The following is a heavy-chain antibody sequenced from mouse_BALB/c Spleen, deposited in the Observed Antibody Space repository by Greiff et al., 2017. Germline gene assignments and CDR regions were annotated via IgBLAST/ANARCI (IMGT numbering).Heavy chain of an antibody. V-gene: IGHV1S81*02. CDR3: TRSGLYDGMDY. CDR1: GYTFTSYY. D-gene: IGHD3-3*01. Sequence: QVQLQQSGAELVKPGASVKLSCKASGYTFTSYYMYWVKQRPGQGLEWIGEINPSNGGTNFNEKFKSKATLTVDKSSSTAYMQLSSLTSEDSAVYYCTRSGLYDGMDYWGQGTSVTVSS. J-gene: IGHJ4*01. CDR2: INPSNGGT.